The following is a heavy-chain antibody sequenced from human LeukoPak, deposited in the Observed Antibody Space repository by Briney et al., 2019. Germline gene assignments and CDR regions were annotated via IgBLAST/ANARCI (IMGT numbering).Heavy chain of an antibody. Sequence: GGSLRLSCVASGFTFSDFAFQWVRQAPGKGLDWVAVISGAGSVTHYADSVRGRFTISRDNSRDTVFLQMNSLRPEDTGVYYCAREGYSSGSLGDIDHWGQGTRVTVSS. CDR2: ISGAGSVT. CDR1: GFTFSDFA. J-gene: IGHJ5*02. V-gene: IGHV3-30*04. CDR3: AREGYSSGSLGDIDH. D-gene: IGHD6-19*01.